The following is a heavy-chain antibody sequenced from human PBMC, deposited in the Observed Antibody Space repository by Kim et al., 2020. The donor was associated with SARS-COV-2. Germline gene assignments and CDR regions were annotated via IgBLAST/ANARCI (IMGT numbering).Heavy chain of an antibody. J-gene: IGHJ6*02. Sequence: GGSLRLSCAASGFTFSSYAMHWVRQAPGKGLEWVSVISYDGSNKYYADSVKGRFTISRDNSKNTLYLQMNSLRAEDTAVYYCARGRIADRPAFYYYYGMDFWGQGTTVTVSS. CDR1: GFTFSSYA. D-gene: IGHD6-13*01. V-gene: IGHV3-30-3*01. CDR3: ARGRIADRPAFYYYYGMDF. CDR2: ISYDGSNK.